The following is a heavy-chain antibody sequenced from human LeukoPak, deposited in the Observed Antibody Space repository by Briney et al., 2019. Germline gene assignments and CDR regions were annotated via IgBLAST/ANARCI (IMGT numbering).Heavy chain of an antibody. J-gene: IGHJ4*02. V-gene: IGHV3-21*05. Sequence: GGSLRLSCAASGFTFSSYEMNWVRQAPGKGLESVSYISSSSSYIYYADSVKGRFTISRDSAKNSLYLQMNSLRAEDTAVYYCASNPQTMIVVVDDYWGQGTLVTVSS. CDR1: GFTFSSYE. CDR2: ISSSSSYI. CDR3: ASNPQTMIVVVDDY. D-gene: IGHD3-22*01.